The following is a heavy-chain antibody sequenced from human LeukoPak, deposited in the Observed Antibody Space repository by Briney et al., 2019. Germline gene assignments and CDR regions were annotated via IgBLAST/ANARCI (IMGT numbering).Heavy chain of an antibody. CDR3: ARDLIVYASGKGNWFDP. D-gene: IGHD2-8*01. J-gene: IGHJ5*02. V-gene: IGHV1-69*13. CDR2: IIPIFGTA. CDR1: GGTFSSYA. Sequence: SVKVSCKASGGTFSSYAISWVRQAPGQGLEWMGGIIPIFGTANYAQKFQGRVTITADESTSTAYMELRSLRSDDTAVYYCARDLIVYASGKGNWFDPWGQGTLVTVSS.